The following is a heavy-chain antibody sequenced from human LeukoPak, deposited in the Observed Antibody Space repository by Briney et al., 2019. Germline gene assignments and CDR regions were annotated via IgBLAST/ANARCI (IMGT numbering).Heavy chain of an antibody. D-gene: IGHD2-15*01. J-gene: IGHJ4*02. V-gene: IGHV1-24*01. CDR3: ATDPYCSGGSCD. CDR2: FDPEDGET. Sequence: ASVKVSCKAFGYTFTNFGITWVRQAPGKGLEWMGGFDPEDGETIYAQKFQGRVTMTEDTSTDTAYMELSSLRSEDTAVYYCATDPYCSGGSCDWGQGTLVTVSS. CDR1: GYTFTNFG.